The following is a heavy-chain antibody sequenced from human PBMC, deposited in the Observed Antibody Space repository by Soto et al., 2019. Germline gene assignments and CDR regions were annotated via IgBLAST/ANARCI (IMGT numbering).Heavy chain of an antibody. Sequence: QVQLQQWGAGLLKPSETLSLTCAVYGGSFSGYYWSWIRQPPGKGLEWIGEINHSGSTNYNPSLKRRVTISVDTSKNQFSLKLSSVTAADTAVYYCARAQVAAAHYYYYGMDVWGQGTTVTVSS. J-gene: IGHJ6*02. V-gene: IGHV4-34*01. CDR3: ARAQVAAAHYYYYGMDV. CDR1: GGSFSGYY. D-gene: IGHD6-13*01. CDR2: INHSGST.